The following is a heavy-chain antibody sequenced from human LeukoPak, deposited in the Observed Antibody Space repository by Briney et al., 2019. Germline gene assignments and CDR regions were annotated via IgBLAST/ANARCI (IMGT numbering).Heavy chain of an antibody. CDR2: INPNSGGT. CDR1: GYTFTGYY. D-gene: IGHD3-22*01. Sequence: GASVKVSCKASGYTFTGYYMHWVRQAPGQGLEWIGRINPNSGGTNYAQKFQGRVTMTRDTSISTAYMELSRLRSDDTAVYYCASPTYYYDSSGYCWGQGTLVTVSS. CDR3: ASPTYYYDSSGYC. J-gene: IGHJ4*02. V-gene: IGHV1-2*06.